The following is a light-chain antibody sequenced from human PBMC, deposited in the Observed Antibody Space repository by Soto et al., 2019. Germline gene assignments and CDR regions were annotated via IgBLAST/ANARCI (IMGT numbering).Light chain of an antibody. V-gene: IGKV1-39*01. CDR1: QNIGKD. CDR3: EQSYATPYT. J-gene: IGKJ2*01. Sequence: DIQMTQSPSSQSAVVGDRVTITCRASQNIGKDLNWYQQKPGKAPNLLIYAASSLHSGVPPRFSGSGSGTDFTLTISSLQPEDFATYYCEQSYATPYTFGQGTKLEIK. CDR2: AAS.